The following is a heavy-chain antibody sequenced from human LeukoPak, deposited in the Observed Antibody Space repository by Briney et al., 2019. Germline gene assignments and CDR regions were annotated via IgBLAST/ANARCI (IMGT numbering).Heavy chain of an antibody. V-gene: IGHV4-39*01. CDR3: AGRGENYDILTGYLYWFDP. Sequence: SETLSLTCIVSGDSISSSNYYWAWIRPPPGKGLEWIGSIYYTGNTYYKPSLKSRVTISVDTSKNQFSLKLSSVTAADTAVYYCAGRGENYDILTGYLYWFDPWGQGTLVTVSS. J-gene: IGHJ5*02. D-gene: IGHD3-9*01. CDR1: GDSISSSNYY. CDR2: IYYTGNT.